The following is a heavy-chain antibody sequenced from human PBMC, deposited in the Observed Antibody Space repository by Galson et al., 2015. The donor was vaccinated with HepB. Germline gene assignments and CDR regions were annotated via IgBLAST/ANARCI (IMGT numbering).Heavy chain of an antibody. J-gene: IGHJ4*01. CDR1: WFSLGSTGLR. V-gene: IGHV2-5*02. CDR3: AHRGPNLVTSGYYFFDS. Sequence: PTLVHPTHTLTLPYPLPWFSLGSTGLRGGWVHQPPGRALEWLALGYCDDDKWYSPSLKGRLTITKDTSINQVVLTMISMDPVDTATYFCAHRGPNLVTSGYYFFDSWGQGTLVTVSS. CDR2: GYCDDDK. D-gene: IGHD5-12*01.